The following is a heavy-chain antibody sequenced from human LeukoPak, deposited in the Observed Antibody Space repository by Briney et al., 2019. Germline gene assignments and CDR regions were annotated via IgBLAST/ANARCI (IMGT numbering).Heavy chain of an antibody. CDR2: IIPIFGTA. CDR3: ARENYDILTGYYVRYYYYMDV. CDR1: GGTFSSYA. J-gene: IGHJ6*03. Sequence: SVKVSCKASGGTFSSYAISWVRQAPGQGLEWMGGIIPIFGTANYAQKFQGRVTITTDESTSTAYMELSSLRSEDTAVYYCARENYDILTGYYVRYYYYMDVWGKGTTVTVSS. D-gene: IGHD3-9*01. V-gene: IGHV1-69*05.